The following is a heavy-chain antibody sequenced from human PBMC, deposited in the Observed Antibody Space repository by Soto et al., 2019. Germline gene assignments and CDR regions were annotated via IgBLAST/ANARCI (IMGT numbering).Heavy chain of an antibody. D-gene: IGHD3-22*01. V-gene: IGHV1-18*04. CDR3: ARLRYYDSSGYPYFDY. CDR2: ISAYNGNT. Sequence: ASVKVSCKACGYTFTSYGISWVRQAPGQGLEWMGWISAYNGNTNYAQKLQGRVTMTTDTSTSTAYMELRSLRSDDTAVYYCARLRYYDSSGYPYFDYWGQGTLVTVSS. J-gene: IGHJ4*02. CDR1: GYTFTSYG.